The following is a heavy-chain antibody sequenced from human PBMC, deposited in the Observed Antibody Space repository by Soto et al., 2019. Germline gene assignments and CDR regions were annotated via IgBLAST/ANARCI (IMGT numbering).Heavy chain of an antibody. Sequence: PGGSQRLSCAAAGFTFSSYSMNCVRQAPGKGLEWVSSISSSSSYIYYADSVKGRFTISRDNAKNSLYLQMNSLRAEDTAVYYCARDALSVVGGFDIWGQGTMVTVSS. V-gene: IGHV3-21*01. CDR2: ISSSSSYI. CDR1: GFTFSSYS. J-gene: IGHJ3*02. CDR3: ARDALSVVGGFDI. D-gene: IGHD1-26*01.